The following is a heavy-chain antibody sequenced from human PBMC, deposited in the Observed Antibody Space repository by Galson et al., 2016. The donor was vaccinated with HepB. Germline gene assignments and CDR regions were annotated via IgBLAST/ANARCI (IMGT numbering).Heavy chain of an antibody. V-gene: IGHV3-9*01. CDR3: AKDRGSSAYHSFDY. Sequence: SLRLSCAVSGFTFDDHAMHWVRQPPGKGLEWVSGINWNSANICYADSVKGRFTISRDNAKNSLDLEMNSLRAEDTALYYCAKDRGSSAYHSFDYWGQGTLVTVSS. J-gene: IGHJ4*02. CDR1: GFTFDDHA. D-gene: IGHD3-22*01. CDR2: INWNSANI.